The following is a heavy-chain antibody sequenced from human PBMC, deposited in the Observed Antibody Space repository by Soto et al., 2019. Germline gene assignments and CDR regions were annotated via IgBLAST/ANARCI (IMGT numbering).Heavy chain of an antibody. D-gene: IGHD3-10*01. Sequence: EVQLVESGGGVVQPGGSLRLSCAASGFIFGDYYMDWVRLAPGKGLVWVGLTRNKANSYSTEYAASVKGRFTISRDESTNFLYPKINSLKTEDTAVYYCARPGGIGMTRGAYDTWGQGALVTDSS. J-gene: IGHJ5*02. CDR3: ARPGGIGMTRGAYDT. CDR2: TRNKANSYST. V-gene: IGHV3-72*01. CDR1: GFIFGDYY.